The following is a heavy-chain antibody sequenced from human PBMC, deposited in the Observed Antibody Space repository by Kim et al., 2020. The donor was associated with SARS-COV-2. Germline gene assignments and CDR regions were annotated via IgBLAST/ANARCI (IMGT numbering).Heavy chain of an antibody. V-gene: IGHV3-23*01. D-gene: IGHD1-26*01. Sequence: DSVKGRFTISRDNSKNTLYLQMNSLRAEDTAVYYCAKEKDPMGGRGTFDYWGQGTLVTVSS. J-gene: IGHJ4*02. CDR3: AKEKDPMGGRGTFDY.